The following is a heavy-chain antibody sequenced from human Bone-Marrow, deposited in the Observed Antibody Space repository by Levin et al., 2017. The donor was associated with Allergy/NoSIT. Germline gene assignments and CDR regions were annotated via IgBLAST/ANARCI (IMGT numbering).Heavy chain of an antibody. D-gene: IGHD4-23*01. J-gene: IGHJ2*01. Sequence: SQTLSLTCTVSGGSISSGGYYWSWIRQHPGKGLEWIGYIYYSGSTYYNPSLKSRVTISVDTSKNQFSLKLSSVTAADTAVYYCARGRITVVTTDWYFDLWGRGTLVTVSS. CDR3: ARGRITVVTTDWYFDL. CDR2: IYYSGST. V-gene: IGHV4-31*03. CDR1: GGSISSGGYY.